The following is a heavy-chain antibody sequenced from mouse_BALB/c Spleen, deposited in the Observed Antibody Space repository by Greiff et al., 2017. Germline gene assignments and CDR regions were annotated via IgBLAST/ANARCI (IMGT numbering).Heavy chain of an antibody. V-gene: IGHV5-4*02. J-gene: IGHJ3*01. CDR2: ISDGGSYT. CDR1: GFTFSDYY. CDR3: ARALYGNYVFAY. Sequence: DVQLVESGGGLVKPGGSLKLSCAASGFTFSDYYMYWVRQTPEKRLEWVATISDGGSYTYYPDSVKGRFTISRDNAKNNLYLQMSSLKSEDTAMYYCARALYGNYVFAYWGQGTLVTVSA. D-gene: IGHD2-1*01.